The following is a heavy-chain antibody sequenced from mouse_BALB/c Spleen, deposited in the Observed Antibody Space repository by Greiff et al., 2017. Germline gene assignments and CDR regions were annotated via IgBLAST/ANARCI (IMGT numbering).Heavy chain of an antibody. CDR1: GFTFSDYY. CDR3: ARDRSTMITGGV. Sequence: EVQVVESGGGLVKPGGSLKLSCAASGFTFSDYYMYWVRQTPEKRLEWVATISDGGSYTYYPDSVKGRFTISRDNAKNNLYLQMSSLKSEDTAMYYCARDRSTMITGGVWGAGTTVTVSS. CDR2: ISDGGSYT. D-gene: IGHD2-4*01. J-gene: IGHJ1*01. V-gene: IGHV5-4*02.